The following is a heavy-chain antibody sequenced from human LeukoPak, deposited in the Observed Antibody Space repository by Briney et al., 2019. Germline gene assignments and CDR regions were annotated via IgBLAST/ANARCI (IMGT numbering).Heavy chain of an antibody. CDR3: ARQGGSGYFDY. V-gene: IGHV4-59*08. CDR2: MYYSGST. J-gene: IGHJ4*02. D-gene: IGHD5-12*01. CDR1: GGSISSYY. Sequence: SETLSLTCTVSGGSISSYYWSWIRQPPGKGLEWIGYMYYSGSTNYNPSLKSRVTISVDTSKNQFSLKLSSVTAADTAVYYCARQGGSGYFDYWGQGTLVTVSS.